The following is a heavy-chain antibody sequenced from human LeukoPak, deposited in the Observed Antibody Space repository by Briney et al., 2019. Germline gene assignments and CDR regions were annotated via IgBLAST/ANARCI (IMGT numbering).Heavy chain of an antibody. V-gene: IGHV3-21*01. CDR3: AGEVAYSRRNAFDI. Sequence: GGSLRLSCAASGFTFSSYSMNWVRQAPGKGLEWVSSISSSSSYIYYADSVKGRFTISRDNAKNSLYLQMNSLRAEDTAVYYCAGEVAYSRRNAFDIWGQGTMVTVSS. CDR1: GFTFSSYS. CDR2: ISSSSSYI. J-gene: IGHJ3*02. D-gene: IGHD6-13*01.